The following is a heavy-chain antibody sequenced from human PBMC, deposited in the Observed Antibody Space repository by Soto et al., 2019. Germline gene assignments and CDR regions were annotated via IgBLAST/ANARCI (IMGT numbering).Heavy chain of an antibody. D-gene: IGHD2-2*02. Sequence: GASVKVSCKASGYTFTSYGISWVRQAPGQGLEWMGIINPSGGSTSYAQKFQGRVTMTRDTSTSTVYMELSSLRSEDTAVYYCARGTYIRDYYYYGMDVWGQGTTVTVSS. J-gene: IGHJ6*02. CDR3: ARGTYIRDYYYYGMDV. V-gene: IGHV1-46*01. CDR2: INPSGGST. CDR1: GYTFTSYG.